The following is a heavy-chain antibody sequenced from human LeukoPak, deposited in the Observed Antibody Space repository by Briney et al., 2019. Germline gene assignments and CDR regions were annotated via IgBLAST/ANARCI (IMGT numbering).Heavy chain of an antibody. CDR1: GGSFSGYY. CDR3: ARGDTAMVKYYFDY. J-gene: IGHJ4*02. D-gene: IGHD5-18*01. V-gene: IGHV4-34*01. CDR2: INHSGST. Sequence: SETLSLTCAVYGGSFSGYYWSWIRQPPGKGLEWIGEINHSGSTNYNPSLKSRVTISVDTSKNQFSLKLSSVTAADTAVYYCARGDTAMVKYYFDYWGQGTLVTVSS.